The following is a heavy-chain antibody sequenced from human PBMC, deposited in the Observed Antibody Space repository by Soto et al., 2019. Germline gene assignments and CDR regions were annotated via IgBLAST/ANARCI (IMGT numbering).Heavy chain of an antibody. CDR2: IYYSGST. V-gene: IGHV4-31*03. CDR3: ARGGYSYGPGPDY. J-gene: IGHJ4*02. CDR1: GGSISSGGYY. Sequence: LSLTCTVSGGSISSGGYYWSWIRQHPGKGLEWIGYIYYSGSTYYNPSLKSRVTISVDTSKNQFSLKLSSVTAADTAVYYCARGGYSYGPGPDYWGQGTLVTVSS. D-gene: IGHD5-18*01.